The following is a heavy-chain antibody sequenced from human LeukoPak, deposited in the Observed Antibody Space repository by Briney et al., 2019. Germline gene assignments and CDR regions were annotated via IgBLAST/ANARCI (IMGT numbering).Heavy chain of an antibody. Sequence: ASVKVSCKASGYTFTDYYIHWVRQAPGQGLEWMGWINPYSGDTAYAQKFQGRVTMTRDTSINTAYMELNRLKFDDTAVYYCARGTMNLDSWGQGTLVTVSS. CDR2: INPYSGDT. J-gene: IGHJ4*02. V-gene: IGHV1-2*02. CDR3: ARGTMNLDS. D-gene: IGHD3-22*01. CDR1: GYTFTDYY.